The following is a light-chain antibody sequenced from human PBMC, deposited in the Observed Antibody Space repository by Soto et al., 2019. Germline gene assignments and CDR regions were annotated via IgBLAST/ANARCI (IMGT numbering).Light chain of an antibody. J-gene: IGKJ4*01. CDR2: DAS. CDR3: QQFSSYPLT. V-gene: IGKV3-20*01. Sequence: ERVLPQSPGTLSFSLGERATLSCRASQSLRTNSLAWYQQKPGQAPRLLIYDASSRATGVPDRFSGGGSGTDFTLTISRLEPEDSAVYYCQQFSSYPLTCGGGTKV. CDR1: QSLRTNS.